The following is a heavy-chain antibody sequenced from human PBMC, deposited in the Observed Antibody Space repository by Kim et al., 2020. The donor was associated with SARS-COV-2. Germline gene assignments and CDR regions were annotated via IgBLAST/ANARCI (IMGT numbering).Heavy chain of an antibody. V-gene: IGHV4-59*13. J-gene: IGHJ6*02. D-gene: IGHD3-10*01. Sequence: SETLSLTCTASGGSISSYYWSWIRQPPGKGLEWIGYIYYSGSTNYNPSLKSRVTISVDTSKNQFSLKLISVTAADTAVYYCARAGESGWFRVISGMDVWGQGTTVTVSS. CDR1: GGSISSYY. CDR3: ARAGESGWFRVISGMDV. CDR2: IYYSGST.